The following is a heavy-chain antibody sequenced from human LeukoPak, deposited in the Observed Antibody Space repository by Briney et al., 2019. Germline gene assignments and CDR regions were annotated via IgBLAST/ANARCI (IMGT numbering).Heavy chain of an antibody. V-gene: IGHV1-3*03. Sequence: ASVKVSCKASGYTFTSYAMHWVRQAPGQRLEWMGWINAGNGNTKYSQEFQGRVTITRDTSASTAYMELSSLRSEDMAVYYCARHLRSGSYYFPPNFDYWGQGTLVTVSS. D-gene: IGHD3-10*01. CDR3: ARHLRSGSYYFPPNFDY. J-gene: IGHJ4*02. CDR1: GYTFTSYA. CDR2: INAGNGNT.